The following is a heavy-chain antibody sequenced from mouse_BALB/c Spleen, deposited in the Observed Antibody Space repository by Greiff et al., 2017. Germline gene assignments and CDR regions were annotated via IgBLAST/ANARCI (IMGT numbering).Heavy chain of an antibody. CDR3: ARERESINYGSAWFAY. Sequence: QVQLQQSGPGLVAPSQTLSITCTVSGFSLTSYGVHWVRQPPGKGLEWLGVIWAGGSTNYNSALMSRLSISKDNSKSQVFLKMNSLQTDDTAMYYCARERESINYGSAWFAYWGQGTLVTVSA. CDR2: IWAGGST. D-gene: IGHD1-1*01. V-gene: IGHV2-9*02. J-gene: IGHJ3*01. CDR1: GFSLTSYG.